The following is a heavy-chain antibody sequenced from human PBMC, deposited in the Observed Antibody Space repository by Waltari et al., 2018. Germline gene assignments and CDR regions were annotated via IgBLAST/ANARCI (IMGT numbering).Heavy chain of an antibody. Sequence: EEQLVESGGGLVQPGDSLRLSCAASGFTFSSFWMNWVRQAPGKGPLWVSRISTDASDTTYADSGKGRFTISRDNARNTLYLQMNSLRAEDTAVYYCARGGDYGDYQLDYWGQGTLVTVSS. V-gene: IGHV3-74*03. CDR1: GFTFSSFW. D-gene: IGHD4-17*01. CDR2: ISTDASDT. CDR3: ARGGDYGDYQLDY. J-gene: IGHJ4*02.